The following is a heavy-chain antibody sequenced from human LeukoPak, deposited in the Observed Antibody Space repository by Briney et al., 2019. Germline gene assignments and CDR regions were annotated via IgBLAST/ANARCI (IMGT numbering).Heavy chain of an antibody. Sequence: GSSVKVSCKASGGTFSSYAISWVRQAPGQGLEWMGGIIPIFGTANYAQKFQGRVTMTRNTSISTAYMELSSLRSEDTAVYYCAREGLYCSGGSCYWYYYYGMDVWGQGTTVTVSS. CDR2: IIPIFGTA. CDR1: GGTFSSYA. D-gene: IGHD2-15*01. V-gene: IGHV1-69*05. J-gene: IGHJ6*02. CDR3: AREGLYCSGGSCYWYYYYGMDV.